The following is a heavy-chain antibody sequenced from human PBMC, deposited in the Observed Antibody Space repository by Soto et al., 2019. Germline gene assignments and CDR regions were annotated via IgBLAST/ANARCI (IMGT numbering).Heavy chain of an antibody. Sequence: QVQLQESGPGLVKPSETLSLTCTVSGGSVSSGSYYWSWIRQPPGKGLEWIGYIYYSGSTNYNPSLKSRVTISVDTSKNQFSLKLSSVTAADTAVYYCARGGGYSGYDYDYWGQGTLVTVSS. V-gene: IGHV4-61*01. CDR1: GGSVSSGSYY. CDR3: ARGGGYSGYDYDY. CDR2: IYYSGST. J-gene: IGHJ4*02. D-gene: IGHD5-12*01.